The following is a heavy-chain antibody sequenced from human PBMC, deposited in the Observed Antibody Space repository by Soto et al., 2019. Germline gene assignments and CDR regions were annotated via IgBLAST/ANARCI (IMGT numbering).Heavy chain of an antibody. D-gene: IGHD2-8*02. V-gene: IGHV4-34*01. CDR2: INHSGST. Sequence: PSETLSLTCTVSGGSIYGYYWTWIRQPPGTGLEWIGEINHSGSTNYNPSLKSRVTISVDTSKNQFSLKLTSVTAADTAVYYCARDKITGLFDYWGQGTLVTVSS. CDR3: ARDKITGLFDY. J-gene: IGHJ4*02. CDR1: GGSIYGYY.